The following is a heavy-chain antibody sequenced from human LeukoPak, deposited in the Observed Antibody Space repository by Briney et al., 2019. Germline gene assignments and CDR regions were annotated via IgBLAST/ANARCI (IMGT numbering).Heavy chain of an antibody. CDR2: ISSSSSYI. CDR3: AREARDGFVDY. D-gene: IGHD5-24*01. Sequence: GGSLRLSCAASGFTFSSYSMNWVRQAPGKGLEWVSSISSSSSYIYYADSVKGRFTISRDNAKNLLYLQMNSLRAEDTAVYYCAREARDGFVDYWGQGTLATVSS. CDR1: GFTFSSYS. J-gene: IGHJ4*02. V-gene: IGHV3-21*01.